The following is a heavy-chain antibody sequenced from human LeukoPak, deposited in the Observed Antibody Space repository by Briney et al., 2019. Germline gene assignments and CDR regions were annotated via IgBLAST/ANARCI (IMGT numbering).Heavy chain of an antibody. CDR3: AKDNDYVWGSYDY. CDR2: ISDSGGST. D-gene: IGHD3-16*01. V-gene: IGHV3-23*01. J-gene: IGHJ4*02. CDR1: GFTFSSYW. Sequence: GGSLRLSCAASGFTFSSYWLHWVRQAPGKGLEWVSTISDSGGSTYYADSVKGRFTISRDNSKTTVYLQMNSLRAEDTAVFYCAKDNDYVWGSYDYWGQGTLVTVSS.